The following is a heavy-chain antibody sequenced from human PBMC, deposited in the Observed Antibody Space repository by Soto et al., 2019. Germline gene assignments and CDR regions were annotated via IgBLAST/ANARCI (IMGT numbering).Heavy chain of an antibody. Sequence: QVQLVESGGGVVQPGRSLRLSCAGSGFTFSSYGMHWVRQAPGKGLEWVAVISYDGSNNYYADSVKGRFTISRDNSKNTLYLQLNSLSAEDTAVYYCVKGYGVWQRMTMVRWAFDIWGQGTIVTVSS. CDR3: VKGYGVWQRMTMVRWAFDI. V-gene: IGHV3-30*18. D-gene: IGHD3-10*01. J-gene: IGHJ3*02. CDR2: ISYDGSNN. CDR1: GFTFSSYG.